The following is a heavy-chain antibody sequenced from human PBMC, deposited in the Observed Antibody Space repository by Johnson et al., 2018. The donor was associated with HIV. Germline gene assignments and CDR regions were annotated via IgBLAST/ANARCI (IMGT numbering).Heavy chain of an antibody. CDR3: ARAEPWDRRHYAFDI. Sequence: QVQLVESGGGVVQPGRSLRLSCAASGFTFSSYAMHWVRQAPGKGLEWVAVISYDGSNKYYADSVKGRFTISRDNSKNTLYLQMNSLRAEDTAVDYCARAEPWDRRHYAFDIWGQGTVVTVSS. CDR1: GFTFSSYA. J-gene: IGHJ3*02. D-gene: IGHD1-1*01. V-gene: IGHV3-30-3*01. CDR2: ISYDGSNK.